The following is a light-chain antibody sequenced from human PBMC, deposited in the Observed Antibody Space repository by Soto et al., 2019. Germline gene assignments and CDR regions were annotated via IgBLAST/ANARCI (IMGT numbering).Light chain of an antibody. Sequence: AIQLTQSPSSLSASVGDRVTITCRASQGISSALAWYQQKPGKAPKLLIYDASSLESGVPSRFSVSGSGTDFTLTISSLQPEDFATYYCQQFNSYPPTFGQGTRLEIK. CDR1: QGISSA. CDR2: DAS. V-gene: IGKV1-13*02. CDR3: QQFNSYPPT. J-gene: IGKJ5*01.